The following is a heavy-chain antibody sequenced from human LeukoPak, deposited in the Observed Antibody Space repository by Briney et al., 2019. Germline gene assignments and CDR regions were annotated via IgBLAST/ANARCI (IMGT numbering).Heavy chain of an antibody. Sequence: ASVKVSCKASGYTFTSYDISWVRQAPGEGLEWMGWISAYNGNTNYAQKLQGRVTMTTDTSTSTAYMELRSLRSDDTAVYYCARDWGIVGASTYWYFDLWGRGTLVTVSS. CDR1: GYTFTSYD. D-gene: IGHD1-26*01. CDR2: ISAYNGNT. CDR3: ARDWGIVGASTYWYFDL. V-gene: IGHV1-18*01. J-gene: IGHJ2*01.